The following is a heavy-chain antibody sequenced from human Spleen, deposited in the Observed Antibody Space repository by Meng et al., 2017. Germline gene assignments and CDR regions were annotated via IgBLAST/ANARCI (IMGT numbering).Heavy chain of an antibody. CDR3: ARGHYGSGSYPGIDY. CDR2: IWYDGSNK. V-gene: IGHV3-33*01. D-gene: IGHD3-10*01. CDR1: GFTFSSYG. J-gene: IGHJ4*02. Sequence: GGSLRLSCAASGFTFSSYGMHWVRQAPGKGLEWVAVIWYDGSNKYYADSVKGRFTISRDNSKNTLYLQMNSLRAEDTAVYYCARGHYGSGSYPGIDYWGQGNLVTVSS.